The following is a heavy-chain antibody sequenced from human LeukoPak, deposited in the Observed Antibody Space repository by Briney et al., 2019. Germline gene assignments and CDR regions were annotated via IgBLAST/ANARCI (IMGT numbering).Heavy chain of an antibody. V-gene: IGHV4-59*12. Sequence: PSETLSLTCTVSGGSISSYYWSWIRQPPGKGLEWIGYIYYSGSTNYNPSLKSRVTISVDTSKNQFSLKLSSVTAADTAVYYCARGETDSSGAYYYYYGMDVWGQGTTVTVSS. D-gene: IGHD6-19*01. J-gene: IGHJ6*02. CDR1: GGSISSYY. CDR3: ARGETDSSGAYYYYYGMDV. CDR2: IYYSGST.